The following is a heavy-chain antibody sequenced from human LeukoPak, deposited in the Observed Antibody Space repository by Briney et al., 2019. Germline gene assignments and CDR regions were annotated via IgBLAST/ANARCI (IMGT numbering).Heavy chain of an antibody. CDR1: GYSFTSYW. D-gene: IGHD3-22*01. Sequence: RGEPLKISCKGSGYSFTSYWIGWVRQMPGKGLEWMGIIYPGDSDTRYSPSFRGQVTISADKSISTAYLQWSSLKASDTAMYYCARNYYDSSGYYSGFDYWGQGTLVTVSS. V-gene: IGHV5-51*01. CDR2: IYPGDSDT. J-gene: IGHJ4*02. CDR3: ARNYYDSSGYYSGFDY.